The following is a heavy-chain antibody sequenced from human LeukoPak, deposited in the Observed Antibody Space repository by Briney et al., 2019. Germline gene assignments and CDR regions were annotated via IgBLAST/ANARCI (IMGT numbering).Heavy chain of an antibody. J-gene: IGHJ4*02. D-gene: IGHD3-22*01. CDR1: GGSFSGYY. CDR2: INHSGST. Sequence: TSETLSLTCAVYGGSFSGYYWSWIRQPPGKGLEWIGEINHSGSTNYNPSLKSRVTISVDTSKNQFSLKLSSVTAADTAVYYCARRNNYDSFDYWGQGTLVTVSS. V-gene: IGHV4-34*01. CDR3: ARRNNYDSFDY.